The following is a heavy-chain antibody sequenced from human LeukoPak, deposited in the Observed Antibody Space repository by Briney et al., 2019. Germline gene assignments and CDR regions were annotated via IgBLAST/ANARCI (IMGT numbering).Heavy chain of an antibody. CDR1: GWSITSNTNY. Sequence: SETLSLTWTVSGWSITSNTNYWDSIRQPPGRGVEWIGSIYYSGNTYYSPSLKSRVTMSVDTSKNQFSLKLTSVNAADTAVYYCARRAVVPAAKSVFDYWGQGTLVTVSS. D-gene: IGHD2-2*01. J-gene: IGHJ4*02. V-gene: IGHV4-39*01. CDR3: ARRAVVPAAKSVFDY. CDR2: IYYSGNT.